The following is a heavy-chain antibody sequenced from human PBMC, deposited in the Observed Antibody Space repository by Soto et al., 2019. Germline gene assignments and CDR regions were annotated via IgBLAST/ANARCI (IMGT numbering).Heavy chain of an antibody. J-gene: IGHJ4*02. CDR1: GYSISSGYY. D-gene: IGHD6-6*01. Sequence: SETLSLTCAVSGYSISSGYYWGWIRQPPGKGLEWIGSIYHSGSTYYNPSLKSRVTISVDTSKNQFSLRLTSVTAADTAVYYCARADSSSGFDYWGQGTLVTVSS. CDR3: ARADSSSGFDY. CDR2: IYHSGST. V-gene: IGHV4-38-2*01.